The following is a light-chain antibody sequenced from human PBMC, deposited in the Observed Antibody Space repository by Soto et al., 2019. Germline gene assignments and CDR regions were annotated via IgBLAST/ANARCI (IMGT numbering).Light chain of an antibody. CDR3: HSYDTSNPAWV. V-gene: IGLV6-57*04. CDR2: ENN. CDR1: SGSIAHNY. Sequence: NFMLTQPHSVSESPGKTVTISCTRSSGSIAHNYVQWYQQRPGSAPTTVIYENNQRPSGVPDRFSGSIDSSSNSASLTISGLRTEDEADYCCHSYDTSNPAWVFGGGTKLTVL. J-gene: IGLJ3*02.